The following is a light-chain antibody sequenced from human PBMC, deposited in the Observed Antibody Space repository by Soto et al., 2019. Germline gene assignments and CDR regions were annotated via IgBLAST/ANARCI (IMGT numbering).Light chain of an antibody. CDR1: QRLSSN. Sequence: EIVLTQSTDTLSVSPGERVTLSCRSSQRLSSNLAWYQQRPGQAPRLLIYGASIRATDIPARFIGSGSGTEFTLTISSLQSEDFAVYYCQQYINWPRTFGQGTKVDIK. V-gene: IGKV3-15*01. CDR3: QQYINWPRT. J-gene: IGKJ1*01. CDR2: GAS.